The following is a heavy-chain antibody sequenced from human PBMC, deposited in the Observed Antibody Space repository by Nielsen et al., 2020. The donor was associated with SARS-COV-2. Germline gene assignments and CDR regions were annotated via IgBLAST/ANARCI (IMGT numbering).Heavy chain of an antibody. Sequence: GEPLKISCAASGFTFSSYSMNWVRQAPGKGLEWVSSISSSSSYIYYADSVKGRFTISRDNAKNSLYLQMNSLRAEDTALYYCAKDIEQWLLVDGYRRFDPWGQGTLVTVSS. CDR3: AKDIEQWLLVDGYRRFDP. CDR2: ISSSSSYI. D-gene: IGHD6-19*01. J-gene: IGHJ5*02. CDR1: GFTFSSYS. V-gene: IGHV3-21*04.